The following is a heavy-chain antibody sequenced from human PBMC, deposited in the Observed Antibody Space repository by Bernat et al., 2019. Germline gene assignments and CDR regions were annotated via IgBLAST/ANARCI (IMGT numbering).Heavy chain of an antibody. D-gene: IGHD2-15*01. V-gene: IGHV3-21*01. CDR1: GFTFSSYS. CDR3: ARGPYCSGGSCSDD. CDR2: ISSSSSYI. J-gene: IGHJ4*02. Sequence: EVQLVESGGGLVKPGGSLRLSCAASGFTFSSYSMNWVRQAPGKGLEWVSSISSSSSYIYYADSVTGRFTISRDNAKNSLYLQMNSLRAEDTAVYYCARGPYCSGGSCSDDWGQGTLVTVSS.